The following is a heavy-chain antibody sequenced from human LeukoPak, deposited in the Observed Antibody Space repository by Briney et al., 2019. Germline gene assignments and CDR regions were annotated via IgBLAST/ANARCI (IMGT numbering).Heavy chain of an antibody. Sequence: GRSLRLSCAASGFTFSRYGMHWVRQAPGKGREWVSVTSYDGTKKDYADHVKGRFTISRDNSQNTLYLQMNSLRAEDTAVYYCARVGYYASGPFSYFDYWGQGTLVTVSS. CDR1: GFTFSRYG. J-gene: IGHJ4*02. CDR3: ARVGYYASGPFSYFDY. V-gene: IGHV3-30*03. D-gene: IGHD3-10*01. CDR2: TSYDGTKK.